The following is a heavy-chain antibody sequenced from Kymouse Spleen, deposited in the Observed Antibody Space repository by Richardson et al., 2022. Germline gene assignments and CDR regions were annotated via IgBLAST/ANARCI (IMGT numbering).Heavy chain of an antibody. Sequence: EVQLVESGGGLVQPGRSLRLSCAASGFTFDDYAMHWVRQAPGKGLEWVSGISWNSGSIGYADSVKGRFTISRDNAKNSLYLQMNSLRAEDTALYYCAKDIGWLGYYYYGMDVWGQGTTVTVSS. CDR1: GFTFDDYA. CDR3: AKDIGWLGYYYYGMDV. D-gene: IGHD6-19*01. V-gene: IGHV3-9*01. CDR2: ISWNSGSI. J-gene: IGHJ6*02.